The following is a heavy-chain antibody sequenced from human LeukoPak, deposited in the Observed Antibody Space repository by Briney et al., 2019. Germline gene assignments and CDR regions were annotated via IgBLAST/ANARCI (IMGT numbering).Heavy chain of an antibody. J-gene: IGHJ6*03. CDR1: GGSFSGYY. CDR2: TYHSGST. D-gene: IGHD2-15*01. V-gene: IGHV4-34*01. Sequence: SETLSLTCAVYGGSFSGYYWSWIRQSPGKGLEWIGETYHSGSTNYNSSLKSRVTISLDTSKNRFSLKLSSVTAADTAVYYCARGRRIVVVLGATRTHRDYYMDVWGKGTTVTVSS. CDR3: ARGRRIVVVLGATRTHRDYYMDV.